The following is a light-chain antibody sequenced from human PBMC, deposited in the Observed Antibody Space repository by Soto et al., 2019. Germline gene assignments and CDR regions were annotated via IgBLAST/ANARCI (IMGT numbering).Light chain of an antibody. CDR1: QSISSY. CDR3: QQYNTYWWT. V-gene: IGKV1-39*01. CDR2: AAS. Sequence: DIQMTQSPSSLSASVGDRVTITCRASQSISSYLNWYQQKPGKAPKLLIYAASSLQSGVPSRFSGSGSGTDFTLTISSLQPEDFATYYCQQYNTYWWTFGQGTKV. J-gene: IGKJ1*01.